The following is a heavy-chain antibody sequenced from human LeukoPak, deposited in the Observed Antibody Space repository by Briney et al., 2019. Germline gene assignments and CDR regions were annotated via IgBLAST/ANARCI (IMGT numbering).Heavy chain of an antibody. CDR1: GGSISSYY. J-gene: IGHJ4*02. CDR2: IYTSGST. Sequence: SETLSLTRTVSGGSISSYYWSWIRQPAGKGLEWIGRIYTSGSTNYNPSLKSRVTMSVDTSKNQFSLKLSSVTAADTAVYYCASTARRRVYDSSGYYQLDYWGQGTLVTVSS. V-gene: IGHV4-4*07. D-gene: IGHD3-22*01. CDR3: ASTARRRVYDSSGYYQLDY.